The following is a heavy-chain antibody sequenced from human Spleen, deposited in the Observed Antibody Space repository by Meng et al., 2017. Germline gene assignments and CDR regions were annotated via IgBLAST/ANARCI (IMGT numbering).Heavy chain of an antibody. CDR1: GGSFSGYY. CDR2: INHSGST. J-gene: IGHJ4*02. CDR3: ARGSLYDYVWGSYRSNTTFDY. D-gene: IGHD3-16*02. Sequence: LLRGAGLLNPSRTPFLTGAVYGGSFSGYYWSWIRQPPGKGLEWIGEINHSGSTNYNPSLKSRVTISVDTSKNPFSLKLSSVTAADTAVYYCARGSLYDYVWGSYRSNTTFDYWGQGTLVTVSS. V-gene: IGHV4-34*01.